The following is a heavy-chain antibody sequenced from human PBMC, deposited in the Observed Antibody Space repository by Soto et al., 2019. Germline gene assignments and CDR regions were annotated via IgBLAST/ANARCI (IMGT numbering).Heavy chain of an antibody. D-gene: IGHD5-12*01. J-gene: IGHJ6*03. CDR1: GGSFSGYY. CDR3: ARVFSRVDIVATIGGGYYYYMDV. Sequence: SETLSLTCAVYGGSFSGYYWSWIRQPPGKGLEWIGEINHSGSTNYNPSLKSRVTISVDTSKNQFSLKLSSVTAADTAVYYCARVFSRVDIVATIGGGYYYYMDVWGKGTTVT. CDR2: INHSGST. V-gene: IGHV4-34*01.